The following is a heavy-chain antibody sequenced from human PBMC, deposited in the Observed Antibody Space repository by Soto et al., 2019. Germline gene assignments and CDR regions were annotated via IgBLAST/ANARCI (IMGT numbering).Heavy chain of an antibody. Sequence: ASVKVSCKASGYTFTSYDINWVRQATGQGLEWMGWMNPNSGNTGYAQKFQGRVTMTRNTSISTAYMELSSLRVEDTAVYYCVTKMTNGAYGPFDSWGQGTLVTVSS. CDR1: GYTFTSYD. D-gene: IGHD4-17*01. CDR2: MNPNSGNT. J-gene: IGHJ4*02. CDR3: VTKMTNGAYGPFDS. V-gene: IGHV1-8*01.